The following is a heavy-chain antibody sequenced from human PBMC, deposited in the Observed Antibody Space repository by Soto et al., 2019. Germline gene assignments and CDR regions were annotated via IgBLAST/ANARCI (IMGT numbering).Heavy chain of an antibody. CDR2: IYPGDSDT. CDR1: GYSFTSYW. CDR3: ARLGSEDIVVVPAAIRNYYYGMDV. V-gene: IGHV5-51*01. D-gene: IGHD2-2*02. J-gene: IGHJ6*02. Sequence: AGESLKISCKGSGYSFTSYWIGWVRQMPGKGLEWMGIIYPGDSDTRYSPSFQGQVTISADKSISTAYLQWSSLKASDTAMYYCARLGSEDIVVVPAAIRNYYYGMDVWGQGTTVTVSS.